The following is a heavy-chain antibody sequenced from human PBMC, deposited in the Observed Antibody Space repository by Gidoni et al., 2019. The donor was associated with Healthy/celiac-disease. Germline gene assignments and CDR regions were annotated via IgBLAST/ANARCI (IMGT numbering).Heavy chain of an antibody. CDR3: TRDGMGYPSY. V-gene: IGHV3-49*03. J-gene: IGHJ4*02. CDR1: GFTFGDYA. CDR2: IRSKAYGGTT. Sequence: EVQLVESGGGLVQPVRSLGLSCTDSGFTFGDYAMSWFRQAPGKGLEWVGFIRSKAYGGTTEYAESVKGRFTISRDDSKSIAYLQMNSLKTEDTAVYYCTRDGMGYPSYWGQGTLVTVSS. D-gene: IGHD6-13*01.